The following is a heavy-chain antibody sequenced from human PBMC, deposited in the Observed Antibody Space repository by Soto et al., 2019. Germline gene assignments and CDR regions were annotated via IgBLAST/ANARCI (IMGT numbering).Heavy chain of an antibody. V-gene: IGHV3-33*01. D-gene: IGHD1-1*01. J-gene: IGHJ5*02. Sequence: QVQLVESGGGVVQPGRSLRLSCAASGFTFSSYGMHWVRQAPGKGLEWVAVIWDDGSNKYYADSVKGRFTISRDNSKNALYLQLPRIRAEDTLVYYGARLQLATACIDPWGQGTLVTVS. CDR3: ARLQLATACIDP. CDR2: IWDDGSNK. CDR1: GFTFSSYG.